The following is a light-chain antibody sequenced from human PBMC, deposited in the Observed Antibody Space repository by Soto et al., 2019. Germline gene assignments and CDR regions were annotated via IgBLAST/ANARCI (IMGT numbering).Light chain of an antibody. V-gene: IGLV2-8*01. J-gene: IGLJ1*01. CDR1: SSDVGGYNY. CDR2: EVT. CDR3: SSYAGSNFYV. Sequence: QPVLTQPPSASGSPGQSVTISCTGTSSDVGGYNYVSWYQQHPGKAPKLMIYEVTKRPSGVPDRFSGSKSGNTASLTVSGLQAEDEADCYCSSYAGSNFYVFGTGTKLTVL.